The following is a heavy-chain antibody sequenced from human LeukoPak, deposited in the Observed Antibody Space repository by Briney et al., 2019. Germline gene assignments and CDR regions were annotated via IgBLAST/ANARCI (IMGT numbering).Heavy chain of an antibody. J-gene: IGHJ4*02. CDR2: ISAYNGHT. D-gene: IGHD3-22*01. V-gene: IGHV1-18*01. CDR1: GYTFTRYG. CDR3: ARLAQHQYYYDTSAYRYYFDY. Sequence: ASVKVSCKASGYTFTRYGISWVRQAPGQRLEWMGWISAYNGHTNYAQKLQGRVTMTTDTSTSTAYMELRSLRSDDTAVYYCARLAQHQYYYDTSAYRYYFDYWGQGTLVTVSS.